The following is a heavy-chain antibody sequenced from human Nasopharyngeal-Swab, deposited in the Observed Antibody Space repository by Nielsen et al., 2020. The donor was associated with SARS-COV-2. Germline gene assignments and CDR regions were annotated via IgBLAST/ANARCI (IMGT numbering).Heavy chain of an antibody. CDR3: ARGPSRELQGAQGDY. J-gene: IGHJ4*02. Sequence: WIRQRPGKGLEWVSYISGSSSTIYYADSVKDRFTIYRDNAKNSLYLQMNSLRAEDTAVYYCARGPSRELQGAQGDYWGQGTLVTVSS. V-gene: IGHV3-48*04. D-gene: IGHD5-24*01. CDR2: ISGSSSTI.